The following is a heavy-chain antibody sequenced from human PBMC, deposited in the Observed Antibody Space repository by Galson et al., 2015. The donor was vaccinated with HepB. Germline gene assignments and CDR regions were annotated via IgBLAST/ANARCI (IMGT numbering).Heavy chain of an antibody. CDR2: ISGSGGST. Sequence: SLRLSCAASGFTFSSYAMSWVRQAPGKGLEWVSAISGSGGSTYYADSAKGRFTISRDNSKNTLYLQMNSLRAEDTAVYYCAKDTGDDSSGHHFDYWGQGTLVTVSS. CDR1: GFTFSSYA. V-gene: IGHV3-23*01. J-gene: IGHJ4*02. CDR3: AKDTGDDSSGHHFDY. D-gene: IGHD3-22*01.